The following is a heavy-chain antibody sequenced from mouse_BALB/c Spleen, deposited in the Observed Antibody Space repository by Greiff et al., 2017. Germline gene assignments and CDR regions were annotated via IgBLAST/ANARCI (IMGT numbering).Heavy chain of an antibody. V-gene: IGHV2-9*02. CDR1: GFSLTSYG. CDR2: IWAGGST. CDR3: ARMNWLYAMDY. Sequence: VKVVESGPGLVAPSQSLSITCTVSGFSLTSYGVHWVRQPPGEGLEWLGVIWAGGSTNYNSALMSRLSISKDNSKSQVFLKMNSLQTDDTAMYYCARMNWLYAMDYWGQGTSVTVSS. D-gene: IGHD4-1*01. J-gene: IGHJ4*01.